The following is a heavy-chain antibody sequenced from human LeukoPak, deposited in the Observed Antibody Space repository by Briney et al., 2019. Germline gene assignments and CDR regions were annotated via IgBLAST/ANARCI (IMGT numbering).Heavy chain of an antibody. CDR2: ISYDGSNE. J-gene: IGHJ2*01. CDR1: GFTFSSYV. V-gene: IGHV3-30*04. D-gene: IGHD5-24*01. Sequence: PGRSLRLSCAASGFTFSSYVMHWVRQAPGKGLEWVAIISYDGSNEYYADSVKGRFTISRDNAKNSLYLQMNSLRAEDTAVYYCAREERDGYNYYWYFDLWGRGTLVTVSS. CDR3: AREERDGYNYYWYFDL.